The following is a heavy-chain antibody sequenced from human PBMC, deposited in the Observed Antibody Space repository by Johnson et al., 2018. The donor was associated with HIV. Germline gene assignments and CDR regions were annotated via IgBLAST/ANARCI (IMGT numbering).Heavy chain of an antibody. V-gene: IGHV3-30-3*01. Sequence: QVQLVESGGGVVQPGRSLRLSCAASGFTFSSYAMHWVRQAPGKGLEWVAVISYDGSNKYYADSVKGRFTISRDNSKNTLYLQMNNLRAEDTAVYYCAREGFWGSGSYYNPDAFDIWGQGTMVTVSS. CDR1: GFTFSSYA. CDR3: AREGFWGSGSYYNPDAFDI. D-gene: IGHD3-10*01. CDR2: ISYDGSNK. J-gene: IGHJ3*02.